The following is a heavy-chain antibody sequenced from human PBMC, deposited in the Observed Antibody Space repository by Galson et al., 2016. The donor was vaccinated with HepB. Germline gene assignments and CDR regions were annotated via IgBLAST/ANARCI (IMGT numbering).Heavy chain of an antibody. Sequence: SLRLSCAASGFTLSNSAMSWVRQAPGMGLVWVSAMSDSGGSTYYADSVKGRFTISRDNSKNTLYLQMNSLGAEDTAIYYCAVRYSSIWYFQHWGRGTLVSVSS. D-gene: IGHD6-13*01. J-gene: IGHJ1*01. CDR3: AVRYSSIWYFQH. V-gene: IGHV3-23*01. CDR2: MSDSGGST. CDR1: GFTLSNSA.